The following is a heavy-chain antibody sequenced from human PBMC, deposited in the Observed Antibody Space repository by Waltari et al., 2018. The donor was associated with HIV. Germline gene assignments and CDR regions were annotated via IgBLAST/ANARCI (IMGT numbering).Heavy chain of an antibody. CDR1: GGSISSIKYF. D-gene: IGHD5-18*01. CDR2: IYDSGST. CDR3: ASTGYTYGLDY. V-gene: IGHV4-39*01. J-gene: IGHJ4*02. Sequence: QLQLQESGPGLVKPSETLSLTCTVSGGSISSIKYFWCWFRQLPGKGLECIGSIYDSGSTDYTPSLKSRVTISVDTSKSHFAVKLSSVTAADTAVYYCASTGYTYGLDYWGQGTLVTVSS.